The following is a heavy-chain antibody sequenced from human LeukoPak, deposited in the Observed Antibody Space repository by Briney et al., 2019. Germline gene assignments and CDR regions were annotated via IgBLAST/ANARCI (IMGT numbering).Heavy chain of an antibody. Sequence: GESLKISCKGSGYSITDYWIDWVRQMPGRGLGWMGIIYPSTSETQYTLPFQGQVTISVDTSTSTAYLQWSSLKASDTAMYYCAWRKYFSTWFEPWGQGTLVTVSS. V-gene: IGHV5-51*01. CDR1: GYSITDYW. J-gene: IGHJ5*02. CDR3: AWRKYFSTWFEP. D-gene: IGHD1-14*01. CDR2: IYPSTSET.